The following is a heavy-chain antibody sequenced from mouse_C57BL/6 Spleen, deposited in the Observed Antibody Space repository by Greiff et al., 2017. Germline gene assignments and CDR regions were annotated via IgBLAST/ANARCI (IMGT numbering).Heavy chain of an antibody. CDR1: GYTFTSYW. Sequence: VQLQQSGAELVKPGASVKLSCKASGYTFTSYWMHWVKQRPGRGLEWIGRIDPKSGGTKYNEKFKSKATLTVDKPASTAYMQRSSLTAEDSAVYYCARGYDDDAVRLDYWGQGTTLTVSS. CDR2: IDPKSGGT. J-gene: IGHJ2*01. CDR3: ARGYDDDAVRLDY. V-gene: IGHV1-72*01. D-gene: IGHD2-4*01.